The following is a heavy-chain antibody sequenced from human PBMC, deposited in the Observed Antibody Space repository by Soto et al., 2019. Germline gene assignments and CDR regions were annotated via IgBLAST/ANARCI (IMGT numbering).Heavy chain of an antibody. Sequence: ASVNVSCKTSGYTFTSYDINCVRQATGQGLEWMGWMNPNSSNTGYAQKFQGRVTMTRDTSISTAYMELSSLRSEDTAVYYCARVGLGAAWYQWFGPWGQGTLVTVSS. J-gene: IGHJ5*02. CDR1: GYTFTSYD. D-gene: IGHD6-13*01. CDR3: ARVGLGAAWYQWFGP. CDR2: MNPNSSNT. V-gene: IGHV1-8*01.